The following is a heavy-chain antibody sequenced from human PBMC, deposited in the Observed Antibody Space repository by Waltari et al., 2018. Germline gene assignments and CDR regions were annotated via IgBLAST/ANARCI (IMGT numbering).Heavy chain of an antibody. D-gene: IGHD6-13*01. J-gene: IGHJ6*02. CDR3: ARSSSWLTYYGMDV. CDR2: INHSGST. Sequence: QVQLQQWGAGLLKPSETLSLTCAVYGGSFSGYYWSWIRQPPGKGLEWIGEINHSGSTNYNPSLKSRVTKSVDTSKNQFSLKLSSVTAADTAVYYCARSSSWLTYYGMDVWGQGTTVTVSS. V-gene: IGHV4-34*01. CDR1: GGSFSGYY.